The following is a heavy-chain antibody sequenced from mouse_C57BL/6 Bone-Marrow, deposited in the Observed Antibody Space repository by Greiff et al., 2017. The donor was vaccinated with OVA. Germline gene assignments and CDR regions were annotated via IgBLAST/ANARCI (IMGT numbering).Heavy chain of an antibody. CDR2: IDPENGDT. CDR3: TSTTVVAT. J-gene: IGHJ2*01. Sequence: EVQLQQSGAELVRPGASVKLSCTASGFNIKDDYMHWVKQRPEQGLEWIGWIDPENGDTEYASKFQGKATITADTSSNTAYLQLSSLTSEDPAVYCCTSTTVVATGGQGTTLTVSS. D-gene: IGHD1-1*01. CDR1: GFNIKDDY. V-gene: IGHV14-4*01.